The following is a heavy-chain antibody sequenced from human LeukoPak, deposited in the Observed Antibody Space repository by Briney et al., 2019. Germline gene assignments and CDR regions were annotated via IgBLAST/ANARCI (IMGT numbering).Heavy chain of an antibody. D-gene: IGHD3-9*01. CDR2: ISAYNGNT. J-gene: IGHJ4*02. V-gene: IGHV1-18*01. Sequence: ASVKVSCKASGYTFTSYGISWVRQAPGQGLEWMGWISAYNGNTNYAQKLQGRVTMTTDTSTSTAYMELRSLRSDDTAVYYCARVTDVLRYFDWLLYNGHFDYWGQGTLATVSS. CDR1: GYTFTSYG. CDR3: ARVTDVLRYFDWLLYNGHFDY.